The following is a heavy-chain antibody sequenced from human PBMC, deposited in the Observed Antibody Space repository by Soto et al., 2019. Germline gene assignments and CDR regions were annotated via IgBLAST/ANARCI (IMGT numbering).Heavy chain of an antibody. CDR1: GGSFSGYY. CDR2: INHSGST. D-gene: IGHD3-3*01. V-gene: IGHV4-34*01. J-gene: IGHJ3*02. Sequence: PSETLSLTCAFYGGSFSGYYWSWIRQPPGKGLEWIGEINHSGSTNYNPSLKSRVTISVDTSKNQFSLKLSSVTAADTAVYYCARGNVLRFLEWFSRAFDIWGQGTMVTVSS. CDR3: ARGNVLRFLEWFSRAFDI.